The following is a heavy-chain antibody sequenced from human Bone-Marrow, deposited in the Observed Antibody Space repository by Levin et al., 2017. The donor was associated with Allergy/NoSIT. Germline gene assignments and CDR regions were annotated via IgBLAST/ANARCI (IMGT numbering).Heavy chain of an antibody. CDR2: ISYTEST. D-gene: IGHD6-6*01. V-gene: IGHV4-59*01. CDR1: RGSISNYY. Sequence: SETLSLTCTVSRGSISNYYWNWIRQPPGKGLEWIGYISYTESTNYSPALKSRVTISVDTSQNQFSLRLTSVTAADTAVYYCARGEYSTSELDFWGQGILITVSS. J-gene: IGHJ4*02. CDR3: ARGEYSTSELDF.